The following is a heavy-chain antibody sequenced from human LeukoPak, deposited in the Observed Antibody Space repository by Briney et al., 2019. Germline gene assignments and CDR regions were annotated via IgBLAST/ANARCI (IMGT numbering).Heavy chain of an antibody. CDR3: ARQGDRYLFDY. J-gene: IGHJ4*02. CDR2: IYYSGST. CDR1: GGSISSSSYY. V-gene: IGHV4-39*01. Sequence: SETLSLTCTVSGGSISSSSYYWGWIRQPPGKGLEWIGSIYYSGSTYYNPSLKSRVTISVDTSKNQFSLKLSSVTAADTAVYYCARQGDRYLFDYWGQGTLVTVSS. D-gene: IGHD3-9*01.